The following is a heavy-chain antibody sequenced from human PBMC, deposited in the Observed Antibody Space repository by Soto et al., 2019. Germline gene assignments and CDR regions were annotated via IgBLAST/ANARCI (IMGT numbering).Heavy chain of an antibody. V-gene: IGHV3-23*01. CDR1: GFTFSSYA. CDR2: ISGSGGST. Sequence: GGSLRLSCAASGFTFSSYAMSWVRQAPGKGLEWVSAISGSGGSTYYADSVKGRLTISGDNSKNTLYLQMNSLRAEDTAVYYCAKYYYDSSGPYAFDIWGQGTMVTVSS. CDR3: AKYYYDSSGPYAFDI. J-gene: IGHJ3*02. D-gene: IGHD3-22*01.